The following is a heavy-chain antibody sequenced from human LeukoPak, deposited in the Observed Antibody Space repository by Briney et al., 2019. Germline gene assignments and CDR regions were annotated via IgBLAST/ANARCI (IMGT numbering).Heavy chain of an antibody. J-gene: IGHJ4*02. CDR3: SGRPDGRNWYGVFDY. D-gene: IGHD6-13*01. Sequence: SETLSLTCTVSGGPIDRHYWSWIRQPPPKGLEGMGYVFYPGSTNYNPSLKSRVTMSLDTSSHQLSLILTSVTAAATAIYYCSGRPDGRNWYGVFDYWREGKLVTVSS. CDR2: VFYPGST. V-gene: IGHV4-59*11. CDR1: GGPIDRHY.